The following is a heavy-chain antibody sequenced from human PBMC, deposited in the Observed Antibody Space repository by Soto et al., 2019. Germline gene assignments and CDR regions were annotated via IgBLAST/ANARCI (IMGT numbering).Heavy chain of an antibody. V-gene: IGHV3-7*01. CDR1: GFSFSSYW. Sequence: GGSLGLSCEVSGFSFSSYWMSCVRQAPGKGLEWVANIKQDGSEKYYVDSVKGRFTVSRDNAKKSLFLQMNSLRAEHTAVYYCARWPNYYDSSSDCRQEYFDFWGQCTLVTVS. CDR3: ARWPNYYDSSSDCRQEYFDF. J-gene: IGHJ4*02. D-gene: IGHD3-22*01. CDR2: IKQDGSEK.